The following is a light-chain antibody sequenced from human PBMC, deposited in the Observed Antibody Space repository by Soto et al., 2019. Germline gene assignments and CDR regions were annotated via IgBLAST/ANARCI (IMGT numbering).Light chain of an antibody. CDR1: QGISTY. CDR3: HQYNYLHT. J-gene: IGKJ2*01. Sequence: DIPMTQSPSSLSASLGDRVTISCRASQGISTYLAWYQQKPGKAPTLLISDVSRLESGVASRFSGSGSGTEFTLTISGLQPDDFATYYCHQYNYLHTFGQGTKLEIK. CDR2: DVS. V-gene: IGKV1-5*01.